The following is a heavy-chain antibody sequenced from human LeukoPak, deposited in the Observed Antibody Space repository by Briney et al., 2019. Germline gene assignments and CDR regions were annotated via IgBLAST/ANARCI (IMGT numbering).Heavy chain of an antibody. J-gene: IGHJ6*02. CDR3: ARGRDYYDSSGSYYYYYGMDV. CDR2: IYYSGST. V-gene: IGHV4-59*12. D-gene: IGHD3-22*01. Sequence: SETLSLTCTVSGGSISSYYWSWIRQPPGKGLEWIGYIYYSGSTNYNPSLKSRVTISVDTSKNQFSLKLSSVTAADTAVYYCARGRDYYDSSGSYYYYYGMDVWGQGTTVTVSS. CDR1: GGSISSYY.